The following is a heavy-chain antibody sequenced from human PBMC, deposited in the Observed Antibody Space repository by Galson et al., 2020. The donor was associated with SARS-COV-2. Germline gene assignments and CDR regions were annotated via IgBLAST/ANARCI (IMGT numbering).Heavy chain of an antibody. CDR2: VSGSGVFT. J-gene: IGHJ1*01. CDR1: GFTFNDYG. Sequence: GGSLRLSCAASGFTFNDYGISWVRQAPGQGLEWVSGVSGSGVFTYYTDSVKGRFTISRDSFKNTVSLQMTSLRADDTAIYYCARSRRDYGDYGAIEYFQFWGQGTLVTVSS. CDR3: ARSRRDYGDYGAIEYFQF. V-gene: IGHV3-23*01. D-gene: IGHD4-17*01.